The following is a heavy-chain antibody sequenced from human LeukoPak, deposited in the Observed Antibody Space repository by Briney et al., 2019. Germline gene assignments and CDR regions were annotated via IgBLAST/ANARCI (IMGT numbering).Heavy chain of an antibody. CDR1: GDSVSSNSAA. D-gene: IGHD1-26*01. Sequence: SQTLSLTCAISGDSVSSNSAAWNWIRQSPSRGLEWLGRTYYRSKWYNHYAVSVRSRISVNPDTSKNQFSLHLSSVTPEDTAVYYCARGGSYNLDSWGQGTLDTVSS. V-gene: IGHV6-1*01. J-gene: IGHJ4*02. CDR2: TYYRSKWYN. CDR3: ARGGSYNLDS.